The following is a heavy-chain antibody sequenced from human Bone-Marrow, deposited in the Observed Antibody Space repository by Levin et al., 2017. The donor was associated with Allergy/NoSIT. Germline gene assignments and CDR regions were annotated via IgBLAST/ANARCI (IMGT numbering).Heavy chain of an antibody. J-gene: IGHJ4*02. CDR2: VWYDGTIK. Sequence: GESLKISCVGSEFTFSNYGIQWVRQAPGKGLEWVAVVWYDGTIKQYSDPVKGRFSISRDNSKNMVQLEMNSLRVEDTAVYFCAREALGVSAYWGEGTLVIVSA. CDR3: AREALGVSAY. CDR1: EFTFSNYG. V-gene: IGHV3-33*01. D-gene: IGHD3-10*01.